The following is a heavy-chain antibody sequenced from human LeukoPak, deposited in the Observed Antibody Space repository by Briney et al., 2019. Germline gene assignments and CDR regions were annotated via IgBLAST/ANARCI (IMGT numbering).Heavy chain of an antibody. Sequence: GGSLRLSRAASGFIFSNYWMHWVRQAPGKGLEWVSRIESDGSGTSYADSVKGRFTISRDNAKNTLYLQIKSLRVEDTAVYYCATSPLIRLYWGQGTLVTVSS. CDR2: IESDGSGT. J-gene: IGHJ4*02. V-gene: IGHV3-74*01. CDR1: GFIFSNYW. D-gene: IGHD2-21*01. CDR3: ATSPLIRLY.